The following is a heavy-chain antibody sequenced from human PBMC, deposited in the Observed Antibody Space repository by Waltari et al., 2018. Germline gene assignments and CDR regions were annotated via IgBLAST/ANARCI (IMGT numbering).Heavy chain of an antibody. CDR2: IYTSGST. CDR1: GGSISSYY. CDR3: ARALSSGGYMDV. J-gene: IGHJ6*03. Sequence: QVQLQESGPGLVKPSETLSLTCTVSGGSISSYYWSWIRQPPGKGLEWIGYIYTSGSTNYNPSLKSRVTISVDTSKNQFSLKLSSVTAADTAMYYSARALSSGGYMDVWGKGTTVTVSS. D-gene: IGHD2-15*01. V-gene: IGHV4-4*09.